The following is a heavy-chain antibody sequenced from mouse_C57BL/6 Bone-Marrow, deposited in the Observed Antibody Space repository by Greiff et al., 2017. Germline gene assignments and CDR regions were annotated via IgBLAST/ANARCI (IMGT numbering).Heavy chain of an antibody. J-gene: IGHJ1*03. D-gene: IGHD1-1*01. V-gene: IGHV1-80*01. CDR3: ERRLYYYGSSALYWDFDV. CDR1: GYAFSSYW. CDR2: IYPGDGDT. Sequence: VQLQQSGAELVKPGASVKLSCKASGYAFSSYWMNWVKQRPGKGLEWIGQIYPGDGDTNYNGKFKGKATLTADKSSSTAYMQLSSLTSEDSAVYFCERRLYYYGSSALYWDFDVWGTGTTVTVSS.